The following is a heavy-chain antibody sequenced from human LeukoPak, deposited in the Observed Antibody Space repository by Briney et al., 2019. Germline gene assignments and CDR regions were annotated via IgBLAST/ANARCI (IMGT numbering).Heavy chain of an antibody. D-gene: IGHD6-13*01. V-gene: IGHV3-48*01. CDR2: IGHTGSIT. J-gene: IGHJ4*02. CDR1: GFTFSSYS. Sequence: GGSLRLSCAGSGFTFSSYSMNWVRHAPGKGLEWVSYIGHTGSITDYADSVKGRFTISRDNSKNTLYLQMNSLRAEDTAVYYCSRDHSSYWYYFDYWGQGTLVAVSS. CDR3: SRDHSSYWYYFDY.